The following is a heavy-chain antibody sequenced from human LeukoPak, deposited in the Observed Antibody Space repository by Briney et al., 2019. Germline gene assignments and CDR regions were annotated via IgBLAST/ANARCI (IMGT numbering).Heavy chain of an antibody. CDR2: MNPNSGNT. V-gene: IGHV1-8*01. Sequence: ASVKASCKASGYTFTSYDINWVRQATGQGLEWMGWMNPNSGNTGHAQKFQGRVTMTRDTSISTAYMELSSLRSEDTAVYYCARGEHDYGDYVAANWFDPWGQGTLVTVSS. CDR1: GYTFTSYD. D-gene: IGHD4-17*01. J-gene: IGHJ5*02. CDR3: ARGEHDYGDYVAANWFDP.